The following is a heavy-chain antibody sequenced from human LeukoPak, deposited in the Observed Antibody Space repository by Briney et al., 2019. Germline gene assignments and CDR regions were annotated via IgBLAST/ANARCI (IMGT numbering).Heavy chain of an antibody. CDR1: GYTFNSYA. CDR3: ARALYSDSSGYYPGLDH. CDR2: ISSYNGDT. J-gene: IGHJ4*02. D-gene: IGHD3-22*01. V-gene: IGHV1-18*01. Sequence: PGASVKVSCKASGYTFNSYAFSWARQAPGQGLEWVGWISSYNGDTNYARRFQGRVTMTTDTSTKTSHMELRNLGSDDTAVYYCARALYSDSSGYYPGLDHWGQGTLVTVSS.